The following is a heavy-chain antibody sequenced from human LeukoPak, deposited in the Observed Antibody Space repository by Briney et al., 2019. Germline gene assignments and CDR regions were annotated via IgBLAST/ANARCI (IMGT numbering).Heavy chain of an antibody. V-gene: IGHV3-30*02. CDR1: GFTFSRYG. Sequence: PGGSLRLSCAAAGFTFSRYGMHWVRQAPGKGLEWVAFIRYDGSNKYYADSVKGRFTISRDNSKNTLYLQMNSLRAEDTAVYYCAKEKLRGIFGVVIIAFDYWGQGTLVTVSS. CDR2: IRYDGSNK. D-gene: IGHD3-3*01. J-gene: IGHJ4*02. CDR3: AKEKLRGIFGVVIIAFDY.